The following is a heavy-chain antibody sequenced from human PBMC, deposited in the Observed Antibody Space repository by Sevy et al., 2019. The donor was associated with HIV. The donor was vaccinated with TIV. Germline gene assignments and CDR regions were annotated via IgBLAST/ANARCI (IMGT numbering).Heavy chain of an antibody. CDR3: ARDTYDYIWGSYRHGMDV. Sequence: ASVKVSCKASGYTFTGYYMHWVRQAPGQGLEWMGRINPNSGGTNYAQKFQGRVTMTRDTSISTAYMELSRLRSDDTAVYYCARDTYDYIWGSYRHGMDVWGQGTTVTVSS. CDR2: INPNSGGT. V-gene: IGHV1-2*06. CDR1: GYTFTGYY. D-gene: IGHD3-16*02. J-gene: IGHJ6*02.